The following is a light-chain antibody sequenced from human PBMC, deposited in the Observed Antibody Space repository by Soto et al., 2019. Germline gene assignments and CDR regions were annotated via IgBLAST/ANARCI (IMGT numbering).Light chain of an antibody. CDR3: QSYDSSLSGSV. V-gene: IGLV1-40*01. CDR1: ISSIGAGYD. Sequence: QSVLTQPPSVSGAPGQRVTISCTGSISSIGAGYDVHWYQQLPGTAPKLLIYGNSNRPSGVPDRFSGSKSGTSASLAITGLQTEDDADYYYQSYDSSLSGSVFGGGTKVTVL. CDR2: GNS. J-gene: IGLJ2*01.